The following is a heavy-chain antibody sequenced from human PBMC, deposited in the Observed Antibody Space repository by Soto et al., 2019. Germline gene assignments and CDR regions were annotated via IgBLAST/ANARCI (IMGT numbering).Heavy chain of an antibody. CDR2: IWYDGSNK. CDR1: GFSLSSHG. V-gene: IGHV3-33*01. D-gene: IGHD5-18*01. CDR3: ARAGRSYGSSFSDTKRMDV. J-gene: IGHJ6*02. Sequence: GFLRVSGAASGFSLSSHGMAWVRQAPGKGLEWVAVIWYDGSNKYYADSVKGRFTISRDNSKNTLYLQMNSLRAEDTAVYYCARAGRSYGSSFSDTKRMDVWGQGHRVSV.